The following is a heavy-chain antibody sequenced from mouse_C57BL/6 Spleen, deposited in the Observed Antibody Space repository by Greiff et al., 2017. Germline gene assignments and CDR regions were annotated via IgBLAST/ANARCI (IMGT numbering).Heavy chain of an antibody. D-gene: IGHD4-1*02. CDR2: IRLKSDNYAT. J-gene: IGHJ2*01. CDR3: TAYQLYFDY. CDR1: GFTFSNYW. Sequence: EVKVVESGGGLVQPGGSMKLSCVASGFTFSNYWMNWVRQSPEKGLEWVAQIRLKSDNYATHYAESVKGRFTISRDDSKSSVYLQMNNLRAEDTGIYYCTAYQLYFDYWGQGTTLTVSS. V-gene: IGHV6-3*01.